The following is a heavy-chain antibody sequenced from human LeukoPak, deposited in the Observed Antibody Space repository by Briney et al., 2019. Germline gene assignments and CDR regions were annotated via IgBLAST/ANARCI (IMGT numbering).Heavy chain of an antibody. Sequence: KPSETLSLTCTVSGGSISSYYWSWIRQPPGKGLEWIGYIYHSGSTYYNPSLKSRVTISVDRSKNQFSLKLSSVTAADTAVYYCARVGYSSGWYYFDYWGQGTLVTVSS. J-gene: IGHJ4*02. D-gene: IGHD6-19*01. CDR1: GGSISSYY. V-gene: IGHV4-59*01. CDR3: ARVGYSSGWYYFDY. CDR2: IYHSGST.